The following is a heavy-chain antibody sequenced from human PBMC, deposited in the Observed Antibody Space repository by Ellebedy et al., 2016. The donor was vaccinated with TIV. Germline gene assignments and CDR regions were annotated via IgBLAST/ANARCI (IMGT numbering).Heavy chain of an antibody. V-gene: IGHV3-9*01. CDR3: AKGSGGDYVRYLQH. J-gene: IGHJ1*01. CDR2: IRWNSGKI. Sequence: PGGSLRLSCAASGFTFDDYAMFWVRQAPGKGLQWVSRIRWNSGKIDYADSGKGRFTISRDNAKNSLYLEMNNLRPEDTALYYCAKGSGGDYVRYLQHWGQGTLVTVSS. CDR1: GFTFDDYA. D-gene: IGHD4-17*01.